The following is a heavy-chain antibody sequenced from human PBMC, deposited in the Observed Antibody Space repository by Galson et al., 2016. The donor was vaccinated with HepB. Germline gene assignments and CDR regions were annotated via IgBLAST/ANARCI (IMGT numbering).Heavy chain of an antibody. CDR1: GFTFSSYA. Sequence: SLRLSCAASGFTFSSYAMSWVRQAPGKGLEWVSAISGIGGSTYSADSVKRRFTISKDNSTNTLYLQMNSLRAEDTAVYYCAKDYLVLRYFDWLISKGAFDIWGQGTMVTVSS. J-gene: IGHJ3*02. V-gene: IGHV3-23*01. D-gene: IGHD3-9*01. CDR2: ISGIGGST. CDR3: AKDYLVLRYFDWLISKGAFDI.